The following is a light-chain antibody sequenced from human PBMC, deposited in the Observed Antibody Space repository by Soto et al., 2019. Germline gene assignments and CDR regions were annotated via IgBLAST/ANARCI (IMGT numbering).Light chain of an antibody. CDR1: KSNVGRNA. CDR2: ATN. J-gene: IGLJ2*01. V-gene: IGLV1-44*01. Sequence: QYVLTQPPSASGTPGQSVTISCSGSKSNVGRNAVSWYQQVPGMAPKLLVFATNKRPSGVPVRFSGSASGASASLAISGLQSEDEADYYCAAWDDTLNGPLFGGGTKLTVL. CDR3: AAWDDTLNGPL.